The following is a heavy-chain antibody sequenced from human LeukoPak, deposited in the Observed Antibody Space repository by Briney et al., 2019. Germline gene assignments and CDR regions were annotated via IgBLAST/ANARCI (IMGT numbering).Heavy chain of an antibody. D-gene: IGHD3-10*01. CDR3: ARTYYYGSGSYYRI. J-gene: IGHJ3*02. CDR2: INPNSGGT. Sequence: ASVKVSCKASGYTFTGYYMHWVRQAPGQGLEWMGWINPNSGGTNYAQKFQGRVTMTRDTSISTAYMELSRLRSDDTAVYYWARTYYYGSGSYYRIWGQGTMVTVSS. CDR1: GYTFTGYY. V-gene: IGHV1-2*02.